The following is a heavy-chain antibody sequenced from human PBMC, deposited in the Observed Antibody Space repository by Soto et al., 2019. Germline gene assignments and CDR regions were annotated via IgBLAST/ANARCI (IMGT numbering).Heavy chain of an antibody. CDR3: GRRFDGSGSYEY. CDR2: IYHSGST. Sequence: PSETLSLTCAVSGGSISSTNWWTWVRQPPGKGLEWIGEIYHSGSTNYIPSLTSRVTISVDKSKNQFSLKLTSVTSADTAVYYCGRRFDGSGSYEYWGRGTLVTVSS. J-gene: IGHJ4*02. V-gene: IGHV4-4*02. D-gene: IGHD3-10*01. CDR1: GGSISSTNW.